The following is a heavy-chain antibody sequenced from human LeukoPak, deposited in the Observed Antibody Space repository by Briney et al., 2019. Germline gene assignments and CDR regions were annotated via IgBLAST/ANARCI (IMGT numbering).Heavy chain of an antibody. D-gene: IGHD6-13*01. CDR1: NDSISSGDYY. CDR3: ARVKQQLVPCDAFDI. Sequence: PSETLSLTCTVSNDSISSGDYYWNWIRQPPGKGLEWIGSIYYSGSTYYNPSLKSRVTISVDTSKNQFSLKLSSVTAADTAVYYCARVKQQLVPCDAFDIWGQGTMVTVSS. CDR2: IYYSGST. V-gene: IGHV4-39*07. J-gene: IGHJ3*02.